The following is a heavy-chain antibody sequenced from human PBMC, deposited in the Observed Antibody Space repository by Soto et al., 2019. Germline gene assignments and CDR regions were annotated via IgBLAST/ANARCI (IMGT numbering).Heavy chain of an antibody. D-gene: IGHD6-13*01. V-gene: IGHV3-48*02. CDR1: GFTFSSYS. CDR2: SSSSSSTI. CDR3: AREVGGIAAAGTFEAEYYFDY. Sequence: EVQLVESGEGLVQPGGSLRLSCAASGFTFSSYSMNWVRQAPGKGLEWVSYSSSSSSTIYYADSVKGRFTISRDNAKNSLYLQMNSLRDEDTAVYYCAREVGGIAAAGTFEAEYYFDYWGQGTLVTVSS. J-gene: IGHJ4*02.